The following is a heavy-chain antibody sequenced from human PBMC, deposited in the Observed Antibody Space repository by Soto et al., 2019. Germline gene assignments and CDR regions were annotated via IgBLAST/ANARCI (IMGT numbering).Heavy chain of an antibody. CDR3: ARGDLRNYYDSSGPYYYFDY. D-gene: IGHD3-22*01. V-gene: IGHV4-59*01. CDR1: GGSISSYY. CDR2: MYYSGST. J-gene: IGHJ4*02. Sequence: SETLSLTCTVSGGSISSYYWTWIRQPPGKGLEWIGYMYYSGSTNYNPSLKSRVTISVDTSKNQFSLKLSSVTAADTAVYYCARGDLRNYYDSSGPYYYFDYWGQGTLVTVSS.